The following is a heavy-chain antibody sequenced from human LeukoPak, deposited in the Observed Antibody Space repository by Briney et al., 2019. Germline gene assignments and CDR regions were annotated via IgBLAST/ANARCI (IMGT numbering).Heavy chain of an antibody. D-gene: IGHD1-26*01. V-gene: IGHV1-8*01. Sequence: ASVKVSCKASGYPFNTYDINWVRQATGQGLEWMGWMNPNSGNTNCAQKFKGKVTMTRDTAMGTAYMELSSLTSEDTAVYYCASEKWVKREGVYYYYGITVWGQGTTVTVSS. CDR3: ASEKWVKREGVYYYYGITV. J-gene: IGHJ6*02. CDR1: GYPFNTYD. CDR2: MNPNSGNT.